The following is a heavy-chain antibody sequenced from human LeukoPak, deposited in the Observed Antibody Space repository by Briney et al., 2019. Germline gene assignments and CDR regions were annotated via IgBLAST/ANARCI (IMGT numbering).Heavy chain of an antibody. CDR3: TTDFSGSYPMLGY. CDR1: GFTFSNAL. J-gene: IGHJ4*02. V-gene: IGHV3-15*01. Sequence: GGALRLSCAASGFTFSNALMSWVRQAPGKGLEWVGRIKSKTEGGTTDYAAPVKGRFTISRDDSKNPLYLQMNSLKTEDTAVHYCTTDFSGSYPMLGYWGQGTLVTVPS. CDR2: IKSKTEGGTT. D-gene: IGHD3-10*01.